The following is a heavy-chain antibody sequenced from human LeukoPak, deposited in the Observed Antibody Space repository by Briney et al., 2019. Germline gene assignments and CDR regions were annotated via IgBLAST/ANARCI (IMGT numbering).Heavy chain of an antibody. CDR3: AKVPIRFLEWLYFDY. Sequence: GGSLRLSCAASGFTFSSYAMSWVRQAPGKGLEWVSAISGSGGSTYCADSVKGRFTISRDNSKNTLYLQMNSLRAEDTAVYYCAKVPIRFLEWLYFDYWGQGTLVTVSS. CDR2: ISGSGGST. CDR1: GFTFSSYA. V-gene: IGHV3-23*01. D-gene: IGHD3-3*01. J-gene: IGHJ4*02.